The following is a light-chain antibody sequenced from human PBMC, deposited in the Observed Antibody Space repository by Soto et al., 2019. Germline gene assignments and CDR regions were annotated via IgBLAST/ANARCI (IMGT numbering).Light chain of an antibody. Sequence: DIQMTQSPSTRSASVGDRVTITCRASQRISSWLAWYQQKPGTAAKLLIYKGSTLASGVPSRFSGNGSGTDVTLTISCLQPDDFATYYCQQYNSYCTFGQGTKVDTK. CDR2: KGS. CDR3: QQYNSYCT. CDR1: QRISSW. V-gene: IGKV1-5*03. J-gene: IGKJ1*01.